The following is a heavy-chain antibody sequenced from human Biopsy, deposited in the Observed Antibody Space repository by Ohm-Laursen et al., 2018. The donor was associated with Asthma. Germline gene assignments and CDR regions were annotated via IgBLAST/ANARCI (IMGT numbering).Heavy chain of an antibody. D-gene: IGHD5-12*01. V-gene: IGHV1-69*13. CDR3: ARGYSGSDRIVYYYSGLEV. CDR2: LIPDLGTP. Sequence: SVKVSCKASRDSFSNYAISWVRQAPGQGLEWMGGLIPDLGTPDHAQTFEGRVTITADESTSTAYMELSSLSSEDTAVYYCARGYSGSDRIVYYYSGLEVWGQGTTVTVSS. CDR1: RDSFSNYA. J-gene: IGHJ6*02.